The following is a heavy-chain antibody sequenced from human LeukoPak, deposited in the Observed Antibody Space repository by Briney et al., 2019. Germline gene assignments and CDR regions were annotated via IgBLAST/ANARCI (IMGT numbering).Heavy chain of an antibody. J-gene: IGHJ4*02. CDR2: ISAYNGNT. Sequence: ASVKVSCKASSYTFTSYGISWVRQAPGQGLEWMGWISAYNGNTNYAQKLQGRVTMTTDTSTSTAYMELRSLRSDGTAVYYCARPWTYYYDSSGYSHWGQGTLVTVSS. V-gene: IGHV1-18*01. D-gene: IGHD3-22*01. CDR1: SYTFTSYG. CDR3: ARPWTYYYDSSGYSH.